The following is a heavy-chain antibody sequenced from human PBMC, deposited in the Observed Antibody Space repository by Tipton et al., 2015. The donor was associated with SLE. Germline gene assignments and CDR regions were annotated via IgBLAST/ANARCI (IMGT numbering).Heavy chain of an antibody. J-gene: IGHJ4*02. D-gene: IGHD4-17*01. CDR1: GFTFSNYW. V-gene: IGHV3-7*03. CDR2: IKQDGSEK. Sequence: SLRLSCAASGFTFSNYWMNWVRQAPGKGLEWVANIKQDGSEKNYVDSVKGRFTISRANAKNTLYLQMNGLRAEDTAIYYCARDAYGDSTVLLDYWGQGTLVTVAS. CDR3: ARDAYGDSTVLLDY.